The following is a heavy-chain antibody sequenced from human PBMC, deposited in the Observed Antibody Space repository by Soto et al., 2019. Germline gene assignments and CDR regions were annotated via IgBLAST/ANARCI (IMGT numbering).Heavy chain of an antibody. V-gene: IGHV4-34*01. CDR3: ARGSLKLPSRSYDFWSGHLSNYYYGMDV. CDR2: INHSGST. J-gene: IGHJ6*02. D-gene: IGHD3-3*01. CDR1: SGSFSGYY. Sequence: SETLSLTCAVYSGSFSGYYWSWIRQPPGKGMGWIGEINHSGSTNYNPSVKSRVTISVDTSKNQFSLKLSSVTAADTAVYYCARGSLKLPSRSYDFWSGHLSNYYYGMDVWGQGTTVTVSS.